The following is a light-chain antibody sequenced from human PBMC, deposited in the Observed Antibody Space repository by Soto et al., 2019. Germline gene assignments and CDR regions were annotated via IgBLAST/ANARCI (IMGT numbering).Light chain of an antibody. Sequence: EVVLTRSPVTLSLSPGETATLSCRASQSFRGLLAWYQQKPGQAPRLLIYDAYNRATGIPPRFSGSGSGTDFTLTISSLEPEDSAVYYCQQRHMWPITFGQGTRLEIK. J-gene: IGKJ5*01. V-gene: IGKV3-11*01. CDR1: QSFRGL. CDR3: QQRHMWPIT. CDR2: DAY.